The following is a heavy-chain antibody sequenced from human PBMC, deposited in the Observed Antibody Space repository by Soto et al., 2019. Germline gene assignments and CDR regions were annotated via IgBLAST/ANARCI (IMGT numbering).Heavy chain of an antibody. CDR2: IYYSGST. V-gene: IGHV4-59*08. CDR1: GGSISSYY. Sequence: SETLSLTCTVSGGSISSYYWSWIRRPPGKGLEWIGYIYYSGSTNYNPSFKSRVTISVDTSKNQFSLKLSSVTAADTAVYYCARLVYYGSGSYYYFDHWGQGTPVTVSS. J-gene: IGHJ4*02. D-gene: IGHD3-10*01. CDR3: ARLVYYGSGSYYYFDH.